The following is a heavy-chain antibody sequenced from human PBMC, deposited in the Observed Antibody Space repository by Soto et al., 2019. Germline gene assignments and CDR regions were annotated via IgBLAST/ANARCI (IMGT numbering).Heavy chain of an antibody. CDR1: GGSISSSSYY. D-gene: IGHD5-18*01. CDR3: ATYRVDAFDI. CDR2: IYYSGST. V-gene: IGHV4-39*01. Sequence: SETLSLTCTVSGGSISSSSYYWGWIRQPPGKWLEWIGSIYYSGSTYYNPSLKSRVTISVDTSKNQFSLKLSSVTAADTAVYYCATYRVDAFDIWGQGTMVTVSS. J-gene: IGHJ3*02.